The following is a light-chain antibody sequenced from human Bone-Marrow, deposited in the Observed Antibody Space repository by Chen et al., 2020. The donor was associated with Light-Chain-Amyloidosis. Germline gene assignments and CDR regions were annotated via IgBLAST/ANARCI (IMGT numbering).Light chain of an antibody. CDR3: QSADSSGTYEVI. V-gene: IGLV3-25*03. CDR2: RDT. J-gene: IGLJ2*01. Sequence: SYELTQPPSVSVSPGQTARITCSGDDLPTKYAYWYQQKPGQAPVLVIHRDTERPSGISERVSGYSQGTTAKLAISGVQAEDEADYHCQSADSSGTYEVICGGGTKLTVL. CDR1: DLPTKY.